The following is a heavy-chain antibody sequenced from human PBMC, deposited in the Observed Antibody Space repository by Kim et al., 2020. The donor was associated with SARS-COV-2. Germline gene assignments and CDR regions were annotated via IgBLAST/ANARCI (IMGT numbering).Heavy chain of an antibody. CDR2: ISYDGSNK. Sequence: GGSLRLSCAASGFTFSSYGMHWVRQAPGKGLEWVAVISYDGSNKYYADSVKGRFTISRDNSKNTLYLQMNSLRAEDTAVYYCARDRIRLIGYESYYYYYG. D-gene: IGHD5-12*01. CDR1: GFTFSSYG. V-gene: IGHV3-33*05. CDR3: ARDRIRLIGYESYYYYYG. J-gene: IGHJ6*01.